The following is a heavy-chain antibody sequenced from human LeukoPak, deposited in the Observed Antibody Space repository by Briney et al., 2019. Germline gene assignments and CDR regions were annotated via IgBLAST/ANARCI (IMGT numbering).Heavy chain of an antibody. J-gene: IGHJ4*02. CDR2: ISYDGSNK. Sequence: PGRSLRLSCAASGFTFSSYGMHWVRQAPGKGLEWVAVISYDGSNKYYADSVKGRFTISRDNSKNTLYLQMNSLRAEDTAVYYCARSQLHLTMISIAARGPWDYWGQGTLVTVSS. D-gene: IGHD6-6*01. CDR3: ARSQLHLTMISIAARGPWDY. CDR1: GFTFSSYG. V-gene: IGHV3-30*03.